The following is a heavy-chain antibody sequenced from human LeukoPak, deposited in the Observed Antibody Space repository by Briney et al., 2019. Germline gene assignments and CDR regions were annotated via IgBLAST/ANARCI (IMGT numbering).Heavy chain of an antibody. CDR2: INPNSGGT. CDR1: GYTFTGYY. D-gene: IGHD1-26*01. Sequence: ASVKVPCKASGYTFTGYYMHWVRQAPGQGLEWMGWINPNSGGTNYAQKFQGRVTMTRDTSISTAYMELSRLRSDDTAVYYCAREGATPDYYYYYGMDVWGQGTTVTVSS. J-gene: IGHJ6*02. V-gene: IGHV1-2*02. CDR3: AREGATPDYYYYYGMDV.